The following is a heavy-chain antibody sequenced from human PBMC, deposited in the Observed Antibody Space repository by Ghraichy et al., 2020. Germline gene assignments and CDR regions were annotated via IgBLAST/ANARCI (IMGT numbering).Heavy chain of an antibody. CDR2: ISSSSSYI. CDR3: AREGDFWSGLEDNWFDP. V-gene: IGHV3-21*01. D-gene: IGHD3-3*01. J-gene: IGHJ5*02. CDR1: GFTFSSYS. Sequence: GSLRLSCAASGFTFSSYSMNWVRQAPGKGLEWVSSISSSSSYIYYADSVKGRFTISRDNAKNSLYLQMNSLRAEDTAVYYCAREGDFWSGLEDNWFDPWGQGTLVTVSS.